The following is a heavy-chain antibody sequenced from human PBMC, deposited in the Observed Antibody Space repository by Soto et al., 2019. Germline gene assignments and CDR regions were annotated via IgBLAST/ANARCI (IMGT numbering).Heavy chain of an antibody. Sequence: EVQLLESGGGLVQPGGSLRLSCAASGFTFSSYAMSWVRQAPGKGLEWVSAISGSGGSTYYADSVKGRFTIARDNSKNTLYLQMNSVRAEDTAVYYCAKDDRGYSSDSNPAEYFQHWGQGTLVTVSS. D-gene: IGHD6-19*01. CDR3: AKDDRGYSSDSNPAEYFQH. CDR1: GFTFSSYA. CDR2: ISGSGGST. J-gene: IGHJ1*01. V-gene: IGHV3-23*01.